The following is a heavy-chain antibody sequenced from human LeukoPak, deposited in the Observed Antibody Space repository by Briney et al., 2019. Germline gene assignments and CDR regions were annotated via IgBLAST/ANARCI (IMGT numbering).Heavy chain of an antibody. V-gene: IGHV1-46*01. D-gene: IGHD4-23*01. Sequence: ASVKVSCKASEYTFTGYYMHWVRQAPGQGLEWMGIINPSGGSTSYAQKFQGRVTMTRDMSTSTDYMELSSLRSEDTAVYYCARDNSVEDTAWWFDPWGQGTLVTVSS. CDR3: ARDNSVEDTAWWFDP. J-gene: IGHJ5*02. CDR2: INPSGGST. CDR1: EYTFTGYY.